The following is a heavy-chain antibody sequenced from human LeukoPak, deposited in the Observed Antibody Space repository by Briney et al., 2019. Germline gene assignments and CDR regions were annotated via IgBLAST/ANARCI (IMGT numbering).Heavy chain of an antibody. CDR3: ARMVPPRNYYGSGSYDY. CDR1: GGSISSSSYY. V-gene: IGHV4-61*02. J-gene: IGHJ4*02. Sequence: SETLSLTCTVSGGSISSSSYYWSWIRQPAGKGLEWIGRIYTSGSTNYNPSLKSRVTMSVDTSKNQFSLKLSSVTAADTAVYYCARMVPPRNYYGSGSYDYWGQGTLVTVCS. D-gene: IGHD3-10*01. CDR2: IYTSGST.